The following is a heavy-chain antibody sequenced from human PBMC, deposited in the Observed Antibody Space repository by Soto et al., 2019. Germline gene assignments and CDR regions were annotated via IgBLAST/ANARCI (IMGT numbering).Heavy chain of an antibody. CDR1: RFTFSSYA. Sequence: VQLLESGGGLVQPGGSLRLSCTASRFTFSSYALSWVRQAPGKGLEWVSAISTSGAITYYAESVRGRFTISRDDSKNTLYLQMNSLRAEDTAVYYCAKTCRYCSDDNPWSWGQGTLVTVSS. J-gene: IGHJ4*02. CDR2: ISTSGAIT. CDR3: AKTCRYCSDDNPWS. V-gene: IGHV3-23*01. D-gene: IGHD2-15*01.